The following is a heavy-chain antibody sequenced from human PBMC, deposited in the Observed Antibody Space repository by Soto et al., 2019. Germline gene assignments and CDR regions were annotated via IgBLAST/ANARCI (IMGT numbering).Heavy chain of an antibody. CDR1: GDSISNLDYF. V-gene: IGHV4-30-4*01. J-gene: IGHJ5*01. D-gene: IGHD7-27*01. CDR2: IYKSATT. Sequence: SETLSLTCSVSGDSISNLDYFWAWIRQLPGQALEYIGYIYKSATTYYNPSFESRVAISVDTSKSQFSLNVTSVAAADTAVYFCARGRYCLTGRCFPNWFDSWGQGALVTVSS. CDR3: ARGRYCLTGRCFPNWFDS.